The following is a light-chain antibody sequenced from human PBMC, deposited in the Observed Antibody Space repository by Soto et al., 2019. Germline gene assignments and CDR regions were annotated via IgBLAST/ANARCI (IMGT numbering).Light chain of an antibody. V-gene: IGLV2-18*02. CDR2: DVS. CDR1: SSDVGGSNG. CDR3: SSYTSSSTYV. J-gene: IGLJ1*01. Sequence: QSVLTQPPSVSGSPGQSVAIFCTGTSSDVGGSNGVSWYQQPPGTAPKLMIYDVSNRPSGVPDRFSGSKSGNTASLTISGLQAEDEGDYYCSSYTSSSTYVFGTGTKVTVL.